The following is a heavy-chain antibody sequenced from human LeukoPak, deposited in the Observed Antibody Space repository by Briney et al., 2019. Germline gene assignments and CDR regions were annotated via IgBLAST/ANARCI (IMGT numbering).Heavy chain of an antibody. CDR3: ARDGGSGWAPFDY. V-gene: IGHV4-59*01. Sequence: SETLPLTCTVSGGSISSYYWSWIRQPPGKGLEWIGGIYYSGSTNYNPSLKSRVNISVDTSKNQFSLKLSSVTAADTAVYYCARDGGSGWAPFDYWGQGTLVTVSS. J-gene: IGHJ4*02. CDR1: GGSISSYY. D-gene: IGHD6-19*01. CDR2: IYYSGST.